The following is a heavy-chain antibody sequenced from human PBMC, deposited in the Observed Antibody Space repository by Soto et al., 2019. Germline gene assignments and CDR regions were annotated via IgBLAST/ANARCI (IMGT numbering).Heavy chain of an antibody. CDR2: IIPIFGTA. V-gene: IGHV1-69*01. D-gene: IGHD4-4*01. CDR1: GGTFSSYA. J-gene: IGHJ6*02. Sequence: QVQLVQSGAEVKKPGSSVKVSCKASGGTFSSYAISWVRQAPGQGLEWMGGIIPIFGTANYAQKFQGRVTITADESTSTAYMELSSLRSEDTAVYYCARNRGMATVTNYYYYGMDVCGQGTTVTVSS. CDR3: ARNRGMATVTNYYYYGMDV.